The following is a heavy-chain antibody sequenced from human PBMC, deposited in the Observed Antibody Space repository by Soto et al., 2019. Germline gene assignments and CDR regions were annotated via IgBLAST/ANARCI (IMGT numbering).Heavy chain of an antibody. CDR2: IYYSGST. CDR3: ARGLSVTLFDN. D-gene: IGHD4-17*01. J-gene: IGHJ4*02. CDR1: GGSISTGGYY. Sequence: QVQLQESGPGLVKPSQTLSLTCTVSGGSISTGGYYWTWIRQHPGKGLEWIGYIYYSGSTYYNPSLKSRVTISVDTSKNQFSLRLSSVTAADTAVYYCARGLSVTLFDNWGQGTLVTVSS. V-gene: IGHV4-31*03.